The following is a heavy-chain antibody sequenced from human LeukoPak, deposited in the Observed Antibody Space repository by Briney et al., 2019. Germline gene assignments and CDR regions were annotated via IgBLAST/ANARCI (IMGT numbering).Heavy chain of an antibody. CDR2: INPDGRDT. Sequence: GGSLRLSCVVSGFTFNRCWMNWVRQAPGKGLEWVAHINPDGRDTYYVDSVEGRFTISRNTLYLQMNSLRAEDTAVYYCANSIRGWGQGTLVTVSS. D-gene: IGHD3-3*01. V-gene: IGHV3-7*03. J-gene: IGHJ4*02. CDR1: GFTFNRCW. CDR3: ANSIRG.